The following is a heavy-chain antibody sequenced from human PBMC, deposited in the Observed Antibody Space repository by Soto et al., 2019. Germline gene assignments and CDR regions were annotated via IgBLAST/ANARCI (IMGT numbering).Heavy chain of an antibody. CDR3: ATRPGGYSSGPAGDWFDP. CDR2: FDPEDGET. V-gene: IGHV1-24*01. D-gene: IGHD6-19*01. J-gene: IGHJ5*02. Sequence: ASVKVSCKVSGYTLTELSMHWVRQAPGKGLEWMGGFDPEDGETIYAQKFQGRVTMTEDTSTDTAYMELSSLRSEDTAVYYCATRPGGYSSGPAGDWFDPWGQGTLVTVSS. CDR1: GYTLTELS.